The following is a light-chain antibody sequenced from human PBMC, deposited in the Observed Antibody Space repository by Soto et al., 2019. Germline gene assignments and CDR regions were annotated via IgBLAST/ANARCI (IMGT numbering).Light chain of an antibody. V-gene: IGLV2-14*03. CDR3: SSSTSSGTLV. CDR2: DVS. CDR1: SSDVGGYKY. Sequence: QSVLAQPASVSGSPGQSITISCTGISSDVGGYKYVSWYQQHPGKVPKLLIYDVSNRPSGISDRFSGSKSGDTASLTISGLQGEAEAMYYCSSSTSSGTLVFGGGTKLTVL. J-gene: IGLJ3*02.